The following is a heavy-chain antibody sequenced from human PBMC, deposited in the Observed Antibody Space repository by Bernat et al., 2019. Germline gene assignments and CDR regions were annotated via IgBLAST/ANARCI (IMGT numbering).Heavy chain of an antibody. CDR2: ISSSSSYT. CDR3: ARGTSTSAPYMDV. J-gene: IGHJ6*03. V-gene: IGHV3-11*05. Sequence: QVQLVESGGGVVQPGRSLRLSCAASGFTVSDYYMSWIRQAPGKGLDWVSYISSSSSYTNYADSVKGRFTISRDNAKNSLYLQMNSLRAEDTAVYYCARGTSTSAPYMDVWGKGTTVTVSS. CDR1: GFTVSDYY.